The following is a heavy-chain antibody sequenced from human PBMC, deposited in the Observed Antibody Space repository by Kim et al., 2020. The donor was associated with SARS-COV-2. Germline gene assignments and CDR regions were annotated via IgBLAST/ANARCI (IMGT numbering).Heavy chain of an antibody. CDR3: ATTNWFDP. V-gene: IGHV3-30*03. Sequence: GGSLRLSCAASGFTFSSYGMHWVRQAPGKGLEWVAVISLDGSNKYSADSVKGRFTISRDNSKNTLYLQMNSLRAEDAAVYYCATTNWFDPWGQGTLVTVYS. CDR2: ISLDGSNK. CDR1: GFTFSSYG. J-gene: IGHJ5*02.